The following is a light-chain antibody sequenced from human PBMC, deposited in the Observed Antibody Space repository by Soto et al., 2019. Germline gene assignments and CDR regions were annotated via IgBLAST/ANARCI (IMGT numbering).Light chain of an antibody. V-gene: IGKV3-15*01. CDR3: QQYNNWPSL. CDR2: GAS. CDR1: QSVSSN. Sequence: IVMTQSPATLSVSPGGRGTRSCRASQSVSSNLAWYQQKPGQAARLLIYGASTRATGITARFSGSGSGTEFTLTISSLQSEDFAVYYCQQYNNWPSLFGPGTKVDIK. J-gene: IGKJ3*01.